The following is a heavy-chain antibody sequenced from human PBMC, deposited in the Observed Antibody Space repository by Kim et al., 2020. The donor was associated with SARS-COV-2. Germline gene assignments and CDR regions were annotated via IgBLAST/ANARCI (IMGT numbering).Heavy chain of an antibody. Sequence: GGSLRLSCAGSGFTFSNAWMSWVRQAPGKGLEWVGRIKSKTDGGTTDYAAPVKGRFTISRDDSKNTLYLQMNSLKTEDTAVYYCTTDHAGDSSGHFDYWGQGTLVTVSS. CDR1: GFTFSNAW. J-gene: IGHJ4*02. CDR2: IKSKTDGGTT. D-gene: IGHD3-22*01. V-gene: IGHV3-15*01. CDR3: TTDHAGDSSGHFDY.